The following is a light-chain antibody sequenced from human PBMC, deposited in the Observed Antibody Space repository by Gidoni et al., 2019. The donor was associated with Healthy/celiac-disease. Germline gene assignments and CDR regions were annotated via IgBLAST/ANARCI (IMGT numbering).Light chain of an antibody. CDR3: QQSYSTPPT. J-gene: IGKJ1*01. V-gene: IGKV1-39*01. CDR2: AAS. Sequence: EIQMTQSPSSLSASVGDRVTITCRASQSISSYLNWYQQKQGKAPKLLIYAASSLQSGVPSRFSGSGSGTDFTLTISSLQPEDFATYYCQQSYSTPPTFXXXTKVEIK. CDR1: QSISSY.